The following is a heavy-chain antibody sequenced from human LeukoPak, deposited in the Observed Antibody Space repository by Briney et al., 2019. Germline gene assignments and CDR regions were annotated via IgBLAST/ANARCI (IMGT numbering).Heavy chain of an antibody. V-gene: IGHV3-49*04. J-gene: IGHJ3*02. D-gene: IGHD6-19*01. CDR3: TRLEVAGTGVASDI. Sequence: GGSLRLSCTTFGFTFGDYALSWVRQAPGKGLKWVGFIRSKVYEVYGGKIEYAASVKGRFTISRDDSKSTAYLEMNSLRTEDTAMYYCTRLEVAGTGVASDIWGQGTMVTVSS. CDR1: GFTFGDYA. CDR2: IRSKVYEVYGGKI.